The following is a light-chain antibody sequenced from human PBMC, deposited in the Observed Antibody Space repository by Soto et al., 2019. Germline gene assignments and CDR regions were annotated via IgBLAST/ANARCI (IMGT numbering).Light chain of an antibody. CDR2: KAS. V-gene: IGKV1-5*03. CDR3: QQYDSYSWT. Sequence: DIQMTQSPSTLSASVGDRVTITCRASQTINNWLAWYQQKPGQAPKLLIYKASSLESGVPSRFSGSASGTEFTLTISSLQPDDFATYYCQQYDSYSWTFGQGTKVEIK. J-gene: IGKJ1*01. CDR1: QTINNW.